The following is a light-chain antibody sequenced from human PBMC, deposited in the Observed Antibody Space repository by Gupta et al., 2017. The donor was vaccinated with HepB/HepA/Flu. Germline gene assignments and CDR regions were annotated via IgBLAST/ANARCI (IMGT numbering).Light chain of an antibody. CDR3: QQYGSSPGT. CDR2: GAS. J-gene: IGKJ5*01. V-gene: IGKV3-20*01. CDR1: QSVNDY. Sequence: EIVLTPFSDTLSLSSGERATLFSRASQSVNDYLAWYQQKPGQAPRLLIYGASSRATGIPDRFSGSGSGTDFTLTISRLEPEDFAVYYCQQYGSSPGTFGQGTRLEI.